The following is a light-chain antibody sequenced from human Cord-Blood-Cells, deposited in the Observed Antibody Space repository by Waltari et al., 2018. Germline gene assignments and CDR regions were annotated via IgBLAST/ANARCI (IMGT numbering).Light chain of an antibody. CDR2: DAS. V-gene: IGKV1-33*01. Sequence: DIQMTRSPSSLSASVGDRVTITCQASQDISNYLNWYQQKPGKAPKLLIYDASNLETGVPSRFSGSGSGTDFTFTISSLQPEDIATDYCQQYDTVYSFGQGTKLEIK. CDR1: QDISNY. J-gene: IGKJ2*03. CDR3: QQYDTVYS.